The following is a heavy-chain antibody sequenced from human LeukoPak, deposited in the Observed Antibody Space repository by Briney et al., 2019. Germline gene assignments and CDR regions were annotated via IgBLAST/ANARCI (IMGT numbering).Heavy chain of an antibody. CDR3: AREEQWLVVFDY. V-gene: IGHV4-59*12. D-gene: IGHD6-19*01. CDR1: GGSISSYY. J-gene: IGHJ4*02. CDR2: IYYSGST. Sequence: SETLSLTCTVSGGSISSYYWSWIRQPPGKGLEWIGYIYYSGSTNYNPSLKSRVTMSVDTSKNHFSLKLSSVTAADTAVYYCAREEQWLVVFDYWGQGTLVTVSS.